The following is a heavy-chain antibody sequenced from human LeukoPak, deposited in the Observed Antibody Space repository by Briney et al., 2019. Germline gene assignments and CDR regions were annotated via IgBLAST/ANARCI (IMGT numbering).Heavy chain of an antibody. J-gene: IGHJ3*02. CDR2: TYYRSKWFS. D-gene: IGHD1-26*01. CDR3: ARGSGSYYAFDI. CDR1: GDSVSSNSAT. V-gene: IGHV6-1*01. Sequence: SQTLSLTCAISGDSVSSNSATWHWISQSPSRGLEWLGRTYYRSKWFSDYAVSVKSRTTFNPDTSKNQLSLQLNSVAPEDTAVYYCARGSGSYYAFDIWGQGTMVTVSS.